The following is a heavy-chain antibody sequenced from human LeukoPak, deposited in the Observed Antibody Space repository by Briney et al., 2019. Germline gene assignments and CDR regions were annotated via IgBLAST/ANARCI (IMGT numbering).Heavy chain of an antibody. CDR2: INHSGST. D-gene: IGHD3-10*01. J-gene: IGHJ5*02. Sequence: SETLSLTCAVYGGSFSGYYWSWIRQPPGKGLEWIGEINHSGSTNYNPSLKSRVTISVDTSKNQFSLKLSSVTAADTAVYYCARLASGGSGSYSPTFDPWGQGTLVTVSS. CDR1: GGSFSGYY. V-gene: IGHV4-34*01. CDR3: ARLASGGSGSYSPTFDP.